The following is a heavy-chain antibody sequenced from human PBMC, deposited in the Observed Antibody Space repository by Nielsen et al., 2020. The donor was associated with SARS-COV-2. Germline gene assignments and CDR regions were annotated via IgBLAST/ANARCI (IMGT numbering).Heavy chain of an antibody. CDR3: ARVRRAVAGTKIWFDP. Sequence: SGTLSLTCAVYGVSFSGYYWRWIRQPPGEGLEGSGEINHSGSTNYNPSLKSRVTISVDTSKNQFSLKLSAVTAADTAVYYCARVRRAVAGTKIWFDPWCQGTLVTVSS. J-gene: IGHJ5*02. D-gene: IGHD6-19*01. CDR1: GVSFSGYY. V-gene: IGHV4-34*01. CDR2: INHSGST.